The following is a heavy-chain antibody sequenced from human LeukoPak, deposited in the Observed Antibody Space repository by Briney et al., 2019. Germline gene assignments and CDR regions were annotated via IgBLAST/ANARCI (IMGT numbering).Heavy chain of an antibody. J-gene: IGHJ4*02. V-gene: IGHV3-15*01. D-gene: IGHD3-16*02. CDR3: ATPSMTQTYRRDY. Sequence: GGSLRLSCAASGFTFSNAWMSWVRQAPGKGLEWVGRIKSKTDGGTTDYAAPVKGRFTISRDDSKNTLYLQMNSLKTEDTAVYYCATPSMTQTYRRDYWGQGTLVTVSS. CDR2: IKSKTDGGTT. CDR1: GFTFSNAW.